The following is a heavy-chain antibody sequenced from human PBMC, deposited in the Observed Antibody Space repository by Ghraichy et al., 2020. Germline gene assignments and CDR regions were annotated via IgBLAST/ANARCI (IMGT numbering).Heavy chain of an antibody. CDR1: GFTFSTYA. V-gene: IGHV3-23*01. J-gene: IGHJ6*02. Sequence: SCAASGFTFSTYAMSWVRQAPGKGLEWVSVILGSGDSTFYADSVKGRFTISRDNFRNTLYLEMNSLRVEDTAVYYCAKGGYYFGMVVWGQGTTVTVSS. CDR2: ILGSGDST. CDR3: AKGGYYFGMVV.